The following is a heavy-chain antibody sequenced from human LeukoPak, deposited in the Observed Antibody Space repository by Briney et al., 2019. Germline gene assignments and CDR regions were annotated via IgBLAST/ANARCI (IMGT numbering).Heavy chain of an antibody. D-gene: IGHD6-6*01. CDR1: GFTFSSYG. CDR3: AKGPDEYSSSPFDY. J-gene: IGHJ4*02. CDR2: IRYDGTKK. V-gene: IGHV3-30*02. Sequence: SGGSLRLSCAASGFTFSSYGMQWVRLAPGKGLEWVAYIRYDGTKKSFADSVKGRFTISRDNSKNTLWLQMNSLRIEDTAVYYCAKGPDEYSSSPFDYWGQGTLVTVSS.